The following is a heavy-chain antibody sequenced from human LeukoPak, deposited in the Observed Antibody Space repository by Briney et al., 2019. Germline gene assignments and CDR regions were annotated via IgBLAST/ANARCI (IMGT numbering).Heavy chain of an antibody. Sequence: GGSLRLSCAASGFTFSSCGMHWVRQAPGKGLEWVAVISYDGSNKYYADSVKGRFTISRDNSKNTLYLQMNSLRAEDTAVYYCAKDLTSIVVGATGLGYWGQGTLVTVSS. J-gene: IGHJ4*02. CDR2: ISYDGSNK. V-gene: IGHV3-30*18. CDR1: GFTFSSCG. D-gene: IGHD1-26*01. CDR3: AKDLTSIVVGATGLGY.